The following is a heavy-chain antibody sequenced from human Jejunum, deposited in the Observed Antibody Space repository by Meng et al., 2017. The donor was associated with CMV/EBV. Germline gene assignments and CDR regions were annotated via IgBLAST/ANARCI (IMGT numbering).Heavy chain of an antibody. CDR3: ARDYYYDRSYYFDY. J-gene: IGHJ4*02. V-gene: IGHV1-18*01. CDR2: ISAYNGNT. Sequence: VLLVQSVSVLKKPGASVKVSCKASGYAFTNYGISWVRQAPGQGLEWMGWISAYNGNTNYAQKLQGRVTMTTDTSTSTAYMEVRSLRSDDTAVYYCARDYYYDRSYYFDYWGQGTLVTVSS. CDR1: GYAFTNYG. D-gene: IGHD3-22*01.